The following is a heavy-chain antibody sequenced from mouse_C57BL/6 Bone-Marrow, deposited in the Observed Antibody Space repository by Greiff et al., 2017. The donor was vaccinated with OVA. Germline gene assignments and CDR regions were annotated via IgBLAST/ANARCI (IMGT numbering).Heavy chain of an antibody. CDR3: AYTVVAPMDY. CDR1: GFTFSDYG. J-gene: IGHJ4*01. Sequence: EVQVVESGGGLVKPGGSLKLSCAASGFTFSDYGMHWVRQAPEKGLEWVAYISSGSSTIYYADTVKGRFTISRDNAKNTLFLQLTSLRSEDTAMYYCAYTVVAPMDYWGQGTSVTVSS. V-gene: IGHV5-17*01. D-gene: IGHD1-1*01. CDR2: ISSGSSTI.